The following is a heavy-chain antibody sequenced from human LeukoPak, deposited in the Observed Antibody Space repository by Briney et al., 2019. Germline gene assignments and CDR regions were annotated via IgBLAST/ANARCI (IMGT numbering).Heavy chain of an antibody. V-gene: IGHV3-11*01. Sequence: GGSLRLSCAASVYTLSVYYMRWIPHAPGKGLEWVSYISSSGSTIYYADSVEGRFTISRDNAKNSLYLKMNSLGAEETAVYYGAREIRGHYGDYRGEIDYWGQGTLVTVSS. D-gene: IGHD4-17*01. J-gene: IGHJ4*02. CDR2: ISSSGSTI. CDR1: VYTLSVYY. CDR3: AREIRGHYGDYRGEIDY.